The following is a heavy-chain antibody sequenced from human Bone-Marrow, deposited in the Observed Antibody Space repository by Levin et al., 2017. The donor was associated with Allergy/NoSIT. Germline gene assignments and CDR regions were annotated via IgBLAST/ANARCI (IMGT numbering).Heavy chain of an antibody. Sequence: SETLSLTCTVSGDSISSRIYFWGWVRQPPEKGLEWIGSIYDSVHTYYNPSLGSRATISADTPNNQFSLKLTSVTAADTGLYYCVRKGHYGRNNYFDYWGQGTLVTVSS. CDR3: VRKGHYGRNNYFDY. V-gene: IGHV4-39*01. CDR2: IYDSVHT. CDR1: GDSISSRIYF. D-gene: IGHD3-10*01. J-gene: IGHJ4*02.